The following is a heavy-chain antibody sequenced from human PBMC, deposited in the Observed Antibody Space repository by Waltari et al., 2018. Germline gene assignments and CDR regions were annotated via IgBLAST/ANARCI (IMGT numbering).Heavy chain of an antibody. CDR1: GGTFGRYA. J-gene: IGHJ3*02. V-gene: IGHV1-69*12. D-gene: IGHD1-26*01. CDR2: VIPIYGTP. Sequence: VQLVQSGGEVKHPGSSVKVSCTASGGTFGRYAITWVRQAPGQGLEWLGGVIPIYGTPNYEAKFQGRVTLTADASTSTVYLEVRSLTSEDTAVYFCAKREIGYAFDTWGQGTMVTVSS. CDR3: AKREIGYAFDT.